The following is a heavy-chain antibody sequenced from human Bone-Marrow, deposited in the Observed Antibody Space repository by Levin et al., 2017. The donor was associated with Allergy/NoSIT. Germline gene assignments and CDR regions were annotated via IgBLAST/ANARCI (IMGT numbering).Heavy chain of an antibody. J-gene: IGHJ6*03. D-gene: IGHD3-9*01. CDR1: GGSISSYY. CDR2: IYYSGST. Sequence: GSLRLSCTVSGGSISSYYWSWIRQPPGKGLEWIGYIYYSGSTNYNPSLKSRVTISVDTSKNQFSLKLSSVTAADTAVYCCARGSTYDILTGYSFGYYYYYYMDVWGKGTTVTVSS. CDR3: ARGSTYDILTGYSFGYYYYYYMDV. V-gene: IGHV4-59*01.